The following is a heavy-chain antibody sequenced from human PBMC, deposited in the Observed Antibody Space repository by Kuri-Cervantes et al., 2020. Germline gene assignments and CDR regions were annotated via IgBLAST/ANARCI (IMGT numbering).Heavy chain of an antibody. D-gene: IGHD6-19*01. V-gene: IGHV4-4*07. J-gene: IGHJ5*02. CDR3: ARGLGSSGWSLTRLPDNWFDP. CDR2: IYTSGST. CDR1: GGPISSYY. Sequence: SETLSLTCTVSGGPISSYYWSWIRQPAGKGLEWIGRIYTSGSTNYNPSLKSRVTMSVDTSKNQFSLKLSSVTAADTAVYYCARGLGSSGWSLTRLPDNWFDPWGQGTLVTVSS.